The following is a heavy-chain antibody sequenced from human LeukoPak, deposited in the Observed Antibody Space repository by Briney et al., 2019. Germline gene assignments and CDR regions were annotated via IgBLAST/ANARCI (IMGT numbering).Heavy chain of an antibody. D-gene: IGHD4-11*01. V-gene: IGHV4-59*01. Sequence: SETLSLTCTVSGGSISSYYWSWIRQPPGKGLEWIGYIYYSASTNYNPSLKSRVTISGDTSKNQFSLKLSSVTAADTAVYYCARTVRNTGYYYYYMDVWGKGTTVTISS. CDR3: ARTVRNTGYYYYYMDV. CDR2: IYYSAST. CDR1: GGSISSYY. J-gene: IGHJ6*03.